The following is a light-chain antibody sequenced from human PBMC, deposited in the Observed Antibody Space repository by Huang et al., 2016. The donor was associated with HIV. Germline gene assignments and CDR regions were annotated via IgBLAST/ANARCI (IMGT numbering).Light chain of an antibody. J-gene: IGKJ2*01. CDR3: QHYGRSPYT. V-gene: IGKV3-20*01. Sequence: EIVLTQSPGILSLSPGERAALSCRASQTVSSSYVAWYQQKPGQAPRLLIYGTSSRATGIPDRFSGSGSGTDFTLTISRLDPEDFAVYYCQHYGRSPYTFGQGAKLEIK. CDR2: GTS. CDR1: QTVSSSY.